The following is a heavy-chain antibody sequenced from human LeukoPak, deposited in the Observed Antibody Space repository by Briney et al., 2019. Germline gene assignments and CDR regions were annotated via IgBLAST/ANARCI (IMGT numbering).Heavy chain of an antibody. CDR2: IRYDGSNK. Sequence: PGGSLRLSCAASGFTFSSYGMHWVRQAPGKGLEWVAFIRYDGSNKYYADSVKGRFTISRDNSKNTLYLQMNSLRAEDTAVYYCAKDHRITMVRGVPDYWGQGTLVTVSS. D-gene: IGHD3-10*01. CDR3: AKDHRITMVRGVPDY. V-gene: IGHV3-30*02. J-gene: IGHJ4*02. CDR1: GFTFSSYG.